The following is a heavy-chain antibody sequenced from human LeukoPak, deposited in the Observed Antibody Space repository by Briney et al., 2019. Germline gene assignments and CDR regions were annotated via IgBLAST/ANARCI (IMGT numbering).Heavy chain of an antibody. V-gene: IGHV3-30-3*01. CDR1: GFTFSSYA. CDR3: ARDRSQQQLVVSYYYYYGMDV. Sequence: HPGGSLRLSCAASGFTFSSYAMHWVRQAPGKGLEWVAVISYDGSNKYYADSVKGRFTISRDNSKNTPYLQMNSLRAEDTAVYYCARDRSQQQLVVSYYYYYGMDVWGQGTTVTVSS. CDR2: ISYDGSNK. J-gene: IGHJ6*02. D-gene: IGHD6-13*01.